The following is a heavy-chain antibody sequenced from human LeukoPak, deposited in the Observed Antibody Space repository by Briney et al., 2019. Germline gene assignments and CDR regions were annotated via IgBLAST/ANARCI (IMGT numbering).Heavy chain of an antibody. CDR2: INSDGSST. Sequence: PGGSLRLSCAASGFTFSSYWMHWVRQAPGKGLVWVSCINSDGSSTRYADSVKGRFTISRDHAKNTLYLQMNSLRAEDTAVYYCTRGQQLVGYWGQGTLVTVSS. CDR1: GFTFSSYW. D-gene: IGHD1-1*01. V-gene: IGHV3-74*01. CDR3: TRGQQLVGY. J-gene: IGHJ4*02.